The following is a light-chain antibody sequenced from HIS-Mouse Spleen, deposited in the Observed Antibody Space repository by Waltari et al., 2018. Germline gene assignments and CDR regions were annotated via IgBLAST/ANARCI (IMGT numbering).Light chain of an antibody. CDR1: ALPKKY. CDR3: YSTDSSGNHRV. CDR2: EES. Sequence: SYELTQPPSVSVSPGQTARITCPGDALPKKYAYWYQQKSGQAPVRVMHEESKRPAGIPGRFYGSSSGTMATLTISGAQVEDEADYYCYSTDSSGNHRVFGGGTKLTVL. J-gene: IGLJ2*01. V-gene: IGLV3-10*01.